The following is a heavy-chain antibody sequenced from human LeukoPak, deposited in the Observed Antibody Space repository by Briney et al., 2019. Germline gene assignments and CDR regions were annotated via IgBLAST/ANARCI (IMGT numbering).Heavy chain of an antibody. CDR3: ARDTVVTPFDY. V-gene: IGHV1-18*01. CDR1: GGTFSSYA. Sequence: ASVKVSCKASGGTFSSYAISWVRQTPGQGLEWMGWISAYKGNTKYAQKLQGRVTMTTDTSTRTAYMELRSLRFDDTAVYYCARDTVVTPFDYWGQGTLVTVSS. CDR2: ISAYKGNT. D-gene: IGHD4-23*01. J-gene: IGHJ4*02.